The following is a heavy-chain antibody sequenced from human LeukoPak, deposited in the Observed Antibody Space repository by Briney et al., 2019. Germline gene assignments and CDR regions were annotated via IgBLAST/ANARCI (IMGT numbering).Heavy chain of an antibody. CDR1: GGSISISSGGYY. V-gene: IGHV4-31*03. D-gene: IGHD3-10*01. J-gene: IGHJ4*02. Sequence: SQTLSLTCTVSGGSISISSGGYYWSWIRQHPGKGLEWIGYIYYSGSTYYNPSLESRVIISVDMSKNQFSLKPTSVTAADTAVYYCARLEMGRNFFDYWGQGTLVTVSS. CDR3: ARLEMGRNFFDY. CDR2: IYYSGST.